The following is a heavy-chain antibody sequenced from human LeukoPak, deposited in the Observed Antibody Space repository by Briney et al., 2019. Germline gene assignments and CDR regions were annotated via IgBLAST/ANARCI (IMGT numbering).Heavy chain of an antibody. J-gene: IGHJ5*02. D-gene: IGHD2-2*01. CDR1: GYTFTSYY. Sequence: GASVKVSCEASGYTFTSYYMHWVRQAPGQGLEWMGIINPSGGSTSYAQKFQGGVTMTRDMSTSTVYMELNSLKTEDTAVYYCTTEPPMDFFVVIPAWGQGTLVTVSS. CDR3: TTEPPMDFFVVIPA. V-gene: IGHV1-46*01. CDR2: INPSGGST.